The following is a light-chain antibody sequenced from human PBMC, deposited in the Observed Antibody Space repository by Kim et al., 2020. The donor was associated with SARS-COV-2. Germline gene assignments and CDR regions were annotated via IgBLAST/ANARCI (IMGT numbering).Light chain of an antibody. J-gene: IGLJ3*02. CDR2: GKN. V-gene: IGLV3-19*01. CDR3: NSRDSSGNDWV. Sequence: ALGQTVRITCQGESLRSYYASWYQQKPGQATVLVIYGKNNRPSGIPDRFSGSSSGNTASLTITGAHAEDEADYYCNSRDSSGNDWVFGGGTQLIVI. CDR1: SLRSYY.